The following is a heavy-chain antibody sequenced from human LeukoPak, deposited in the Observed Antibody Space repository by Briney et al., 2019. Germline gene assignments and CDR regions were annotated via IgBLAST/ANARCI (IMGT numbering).Heavy chain of an antibody. CDR3: AKVSTYCSGGSCYSVLYYFDY. J-gene: IGHJ4*02. Sequence: GESLKISCKGSGYSFTSYWIGWVRQMPGKGLEWMGIIYPGDSDTRYSPSFQGQVTISADKSISTAYLELSRLRSDDTAVYYCAKVSTYCSGGSCYSVLYYFDYWGQGTLVTVSS. V-gene: IGHV5-51*01. CDR1: GYSFTSYW. CDR2: IYPGDSDT. D-gene: IGHD2-15*01.